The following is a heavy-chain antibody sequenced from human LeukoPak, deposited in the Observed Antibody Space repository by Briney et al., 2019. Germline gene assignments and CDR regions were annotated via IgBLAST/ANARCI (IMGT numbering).Heavy chain of an antibody. CDR1: GGSISSGSYY. CDR2: IYTSGST. J-gene: IGHJ5*02. D-gene: IGHD6-19*01. CDR3: ARKHTSGWVNWFDP. V-gene: IGHV4-61*02. Sequence: SQTLSLTCTVSGGSISSGSYYWSWIRQPAGKGLEWIGRIYTSGSTNYNPSLKSRVTISIDTSKNQFSPRLSSVTAADTAVYYCARKHTSGWVNWFDPWGQGTLVTVSS.